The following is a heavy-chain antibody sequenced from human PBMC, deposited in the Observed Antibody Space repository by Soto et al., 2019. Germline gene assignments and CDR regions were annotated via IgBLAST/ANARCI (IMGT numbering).Heavy chain of an antibody. V-gene: IGHV4-4*02. CDR3: ASVGSDYDNSGYYIP. D-gene: IGHD3-22*01. CDR2: IYHSGST. J-gene: IGHJ5*02. CDR1: GGSVSSSNW. Sequence: PSETLSLTCIVSGGSVSSSNWWSWVRQPPGKGLEWIGEIYHSGSTTYNPSLKCRSTISVDKSKNQFSLRLKSVTAADTAVYYCASVGSDYDNSGYYIPRGPGTLVTVSS.